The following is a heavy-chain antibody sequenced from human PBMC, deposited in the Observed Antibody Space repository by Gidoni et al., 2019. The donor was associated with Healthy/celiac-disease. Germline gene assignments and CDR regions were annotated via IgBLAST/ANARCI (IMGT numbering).Heavy chain of an antibody. V-gene: IGHV3-23*01. D-gene: IGHD3-22*01. Sequence: GRFTISRDNSKNTLYLQMNSLRAEDTAVYYCARQRRGDSSGYYLRWFDPWGQGTLVTVSS. J-gene: IGHJ5*02. CDR3: ARQRRGDSSGYYLRWFDP.